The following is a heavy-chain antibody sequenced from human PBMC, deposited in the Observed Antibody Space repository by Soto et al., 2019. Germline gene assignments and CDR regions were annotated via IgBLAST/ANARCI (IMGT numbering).Heavy chain of an antibody. Sequence: SETLSVTCTVSGGSITSDYSCWSWIRQPPGEGLEWIGHIFDSGTTYTNPSLRSQVAISLDTSKNQFSLKLSSVTAADPAVYYCARAPNYYACSGYPADWGQGTLVTVSS. J-gene: IGHJ4*02. V-gene: IGHV4-30-4*02. CDR2: IFDSGTT. CDR1: GGSITSDYSC. CDR3: ARAPNYYACSGYPAD. D-gene: IGHD3-22*01.